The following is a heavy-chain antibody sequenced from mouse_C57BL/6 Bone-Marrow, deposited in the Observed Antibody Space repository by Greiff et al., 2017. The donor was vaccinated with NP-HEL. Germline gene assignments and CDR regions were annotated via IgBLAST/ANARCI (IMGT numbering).Heavy chain of an antibody. V-gene: IGHV5-6*01. Sequence: EVQGVESGGDLVKPGGSLKLSCAASGFTFSSYGMSWVRQTPDKRLEWVATISSGGSYTYYPDSVKGRFTISRDNAKNTLYLQMSSLKSEDTAMYYCARIYHFDYWGQGTTLTVSS. D-gene: IGHD2-3*01. J-gene: IGHJ2*01. CDR3: ARIYHFDY. CDR2: ISSGGSYT. CDR1: GFTFSSYG.